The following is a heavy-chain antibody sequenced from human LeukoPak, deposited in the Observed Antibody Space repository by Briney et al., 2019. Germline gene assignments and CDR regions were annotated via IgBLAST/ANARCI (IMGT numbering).Heavy chain of an antibody. V-gene: IGHV1-46*01. D-gene: IGHD5-12*01. Sequence: ASVKVSCKASGYTFTGYHMHWVRQAPGQGLEWMGIINPSGGSTSYAQKFRGRVTMTRDTSTSTVYMELSSLRSEDTAVYYCARDLGGYDSYVDFGGWGQGTLVTVSS. CDR2: INPSGGST. CDR1: GYTFTGYH. J-gene: IGHJ4*02. CDR3: ARDLGGYDSYVDFGG.